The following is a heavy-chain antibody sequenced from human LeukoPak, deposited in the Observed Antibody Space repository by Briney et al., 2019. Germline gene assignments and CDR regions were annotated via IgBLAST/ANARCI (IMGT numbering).Heavy chain of an antibody. V-gene: IGHV5-51*01. CDR1: GYRFTSYW. Sequence: GESLKISFKGSGYRFTSYWIGWVRQMPGKGLEWMGIIYPGDSDTRYSPSSQGQVTISADKSISTAYLQWSSLKASDTAMYYCARVDSGSYLRAFDIWGQGTMVTVSS. J-gene: IGHJ3*02. CDR2: IYPGDSDT. CDR3: ARVDSGSYLRAFDI. D-gene: IGHD1-26*01.